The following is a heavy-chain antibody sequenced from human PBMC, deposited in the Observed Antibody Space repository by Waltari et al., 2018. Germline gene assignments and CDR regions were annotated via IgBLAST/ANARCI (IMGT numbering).Heavy chain of an antibody. V-gene: IGHV4-34*02. Sequence: QVQLQQWGAGLLKPSETLSLTCAVYGGSFSDYYWSWIRQPPGKGLEWIGEINHSVNTNYNPSLKSRVTISVDTSKNQFSLKLSSVTAADTAVYYCARVGGYASGSPRFDYWGRGTLVTVSS. CDR1: GGSFSDYY. J-gene: IGHJ4*02. D-gene: IGHD3-10*01. CDR3: ARVGGYASGSPRFDY. CDR2: INHSVNT.